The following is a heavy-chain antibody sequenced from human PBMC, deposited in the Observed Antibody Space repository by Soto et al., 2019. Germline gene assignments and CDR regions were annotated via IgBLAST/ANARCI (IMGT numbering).Heavy chain of an antibody. CDR3: ARGLEYDILTGYYPYYFDY. Sequence: PSETLSLTCTVSGGSISSYYWSWIRQPPGKGLEWNGYIYYSGSTNYNPSLKSRVTISVDTSKNQFSLKLSSVTAADTAVYYCARGLEYDILTGYYPYYFDYWGQGTLVTVSS. D-gene: IGHD3-9*01. CDR1: GGSISSYY. CDR2: IYYSGST. V-gene: IGHV4-59*01. J-gene: IGHJ4*02.